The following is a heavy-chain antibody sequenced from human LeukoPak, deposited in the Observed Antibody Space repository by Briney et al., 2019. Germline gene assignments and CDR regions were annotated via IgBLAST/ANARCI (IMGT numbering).Heavy chain of an antibody. CDR3: ARPPTYYDFWSGYYFDY. Sequence: GGSLRLSCAASGFTFSDYYMSWIRQAPGKGLEWVSYISSSGSTIYYADSVKGRFTISRDNSKNTLYLQMNSLRAEDTAVYYCARPPTYYDFWSGYYFDYWGQGTLVTVSS. CDR1: GFTFSDYY. V-gene: IGHV3-11*04. D-gene: IGHD3-3*01. CDR2: ISSSGSTI. J-gene: IGHJ4*02.